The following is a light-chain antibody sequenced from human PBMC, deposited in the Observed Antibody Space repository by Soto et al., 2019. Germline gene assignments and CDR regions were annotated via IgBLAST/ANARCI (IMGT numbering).Light chain of an antibody. J-gene: IGLJ3*02. CDR2: GNS. Sequence: QSVLTQPPSVSGAPGQRVTISCTGSSSNIGAGYDVHWYQQLPGTAPKLLIYGNSNRPSGVPDRFSGSTSGTSASLAITGLRAEDEADYYCHSYDSSLSGWVFGGGTKLTVL. V-gene: IGLV1-40*01. CDR1: SSNIGAGYD. CDR3: HSYDSSLSGWV.